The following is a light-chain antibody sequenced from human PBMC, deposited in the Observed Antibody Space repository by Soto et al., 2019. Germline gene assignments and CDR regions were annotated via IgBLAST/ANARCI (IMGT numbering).Light chain of an antibody. CDR3: VLYMGSGLWV. CDR1: SGSVSTSYY. Sequence: QTVVTQEPSFSVSPGGTVTLTCGLSSGSVSTSYYPSWYQQTPGQAPRTLIYSTKTRSSGVPDRFSGSILGSKAALTITGAQADDESDYYCVLYMGSGLWVFGGGTKLTVL. CDR2: STK. V-gene: IGLV8-61*01. J-gene: IGLJ3*02.